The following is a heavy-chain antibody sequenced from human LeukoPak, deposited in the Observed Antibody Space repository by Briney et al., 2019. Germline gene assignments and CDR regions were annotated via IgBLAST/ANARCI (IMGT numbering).Heavy chain of an antibody. CDR1: GFSFSNYT. CDR2: IWYDGSTQ. V-gene: IGHV3-33*08. CDR3: ARDQNWHQQLVGKDYFDQ. D-gene: IGHD6-13*01. Sequence: QLGGSLRLSCAASGFSFSNYTMNWVRQAPGKGLEWVAVIWYDGSTQHYADSVKGRFTISRDNSKNTLYLQMNSLRAEDTALYYCARDQNWHQQLVGKDYFDQWGQGTLVTVSS. J-gene: IGHJ4*02.